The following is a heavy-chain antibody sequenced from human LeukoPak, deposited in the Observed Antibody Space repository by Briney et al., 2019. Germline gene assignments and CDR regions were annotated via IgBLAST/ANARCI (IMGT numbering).Heavy chain of an antibody. V-gene: IGHV4-39*01. Sequence: SETLSLTCTVSGGSLSSSSNYWGWIRQPPGKGLEWIGTISYSGSTYYKPSLKSRVTIFVDTSKNQFSLKLSSVTAADTAVYYCARLTPYSGSPLGDYWGQGTLVTVSS. D-gene: IGHD1-26*01. CDR3: ARLTPYSGSPLGDY. CDR2: ISYSGST. J-gene: IGHJ4*02. CDR1: GGSLSSSSNY.